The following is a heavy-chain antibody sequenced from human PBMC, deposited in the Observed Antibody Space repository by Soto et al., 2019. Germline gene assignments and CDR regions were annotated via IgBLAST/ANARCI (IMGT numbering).Heavy chain of an antibody. CDR1: GFTFSSYA. D-gene: IGHD6-13*01. J-gene: IGHJ5*01. CDR2: ISGSGGST. Sequence: PGGSLRLSCAASGFTFSSYAMSWVRQAPGKGLEWVSAISGSGGSTYYADSVKGRFTISRDNSKNTLYLQMNSLRAEDTAVYYCAKPTDLTPQGSSWYDSRGQGAAVTVSS. CDR3: AKPTDLTPQGSSWYDS. V-gene: IGHV3-23*01.